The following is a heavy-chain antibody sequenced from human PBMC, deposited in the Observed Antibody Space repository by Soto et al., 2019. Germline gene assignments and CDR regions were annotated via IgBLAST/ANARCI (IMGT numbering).Heavy chain of an antibody. CDR2: ISSSSSYI. J-gene: IGHJ3*02. Sequence: EVQLVESGGGLVKPGGSLRLSCAASGFTFSSYSMNWVRQAPGKGLEWVSSISSSSSYIYYADSVKGRFTIARDNAKNSLYLQMNSLRAEDTAVYYCARAQWLVLDAFDIWGQGTMVTVSS. V-gene: IGHV3-21*01. CDR1: GFTFSSYS. CDR3: ARAQWLVLDAFDI. D-gene: IGHD6-19*01.